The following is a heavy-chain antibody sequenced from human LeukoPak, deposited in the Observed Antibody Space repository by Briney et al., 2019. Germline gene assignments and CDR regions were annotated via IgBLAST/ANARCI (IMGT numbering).Heavy chain of an antibody. V-gene: IGHV3-21*01. CDR1: GFTFSSYS. CDR3: ARAGSGYYGSGSYYGGYYFDY. CDR2: ISSSSSYI. D-gene: IGHD3-10*01. Sequence: TGGTLRLSCAASGFTFSSYSMNWVRQAPGKGLEWVSSISSSSSYIYYADSVKGRFTISRDNAKNSLYLQMNSLRAEDTAVYYCARAGSGYYGSGSYYGGYYFDYWGQGTLVTVSS. J-gene: IGHJ4*02.